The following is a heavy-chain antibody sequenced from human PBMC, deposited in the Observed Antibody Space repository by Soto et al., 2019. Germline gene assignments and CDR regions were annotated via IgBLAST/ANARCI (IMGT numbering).Heavy chain of an antibody. J-gene: IGHJ6*02. Sequence: EVQLVETGGGLIQPGGSLRLSCAASGFTFNTYAMSWVRQAPGKGLEWVSIISDSGGNTYYADSVKGRFTISRDNSKNTLYLHMNSLRAEDTAVYYCAKALGSGAGGGYGMAVWGQGTTVTVSS. CDR1: GFTFNTYA. CDR3: AKALGSGAGGGYGMAV. V-gene: IGHV3-23*04. D-gene: IGHD6-19*01. CDR2: ISDSGGNT.